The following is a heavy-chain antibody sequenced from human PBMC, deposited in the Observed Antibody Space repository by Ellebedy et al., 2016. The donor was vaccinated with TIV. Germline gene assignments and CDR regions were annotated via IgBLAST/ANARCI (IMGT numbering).Heavy chain of an antibody. Sequence: PGGSLRLSCAASRFTFSSYSMNWVRQAPGKGPEWVSYISSGSSIIYYAESVKGRFTVSRDNSKNTLYLQLDSLRSEDTAVYYCARDLYIGGYDVFDYWGQGTLVTVSS. V-gene: IGHV3-48*01. CDR1: RFTFSSYS. CDR3: ARDLYIGGYDVFDY. CDR2: ISSGSSII. D-gene: IGHD3-3*01. J-gene: IGHJ4*02.